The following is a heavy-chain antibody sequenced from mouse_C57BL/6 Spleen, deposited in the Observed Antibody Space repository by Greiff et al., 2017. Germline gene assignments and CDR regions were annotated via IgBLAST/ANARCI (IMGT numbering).Heavy chain of an antibody. CDR1: GYSFTGYY. CDR2: INPSTGGT. V-gene: IGHV1-42*01. J-gene: IGHJ2*01. CDR3: ARSDYYGSSSLYFDY. D-gene: IGHD1-1*01. Sequence: VQLQQSGPELVKPGASVTISCKASGYSFTGYYMNWVKQSPEKSLEWIGEINPSTGGTTYNQKFKAKATLTVDKSSSTAYMQLKSLTSEDSAVYYCARSDYYGSSSLYFDYWGQGTTLTVSS.